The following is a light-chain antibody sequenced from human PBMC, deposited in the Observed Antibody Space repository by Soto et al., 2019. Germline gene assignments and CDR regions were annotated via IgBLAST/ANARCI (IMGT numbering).Light chain of an antibody. CDR1: QNVHNH. J-gene: IGKJ1*01. CDR2: GAS. V-gene: IGKV3-20*01. Sequence: IVLTQSPGTLSVSPGERVTLSCRASQNVHNHVSWFLQKPGQAPRLLIYGASSRATGIPDRFSGSGSGTDFTLTISRPEPEDFAVYYCHQYDSWTFGQGTKVDIK. CDR3: HQYDSWT.